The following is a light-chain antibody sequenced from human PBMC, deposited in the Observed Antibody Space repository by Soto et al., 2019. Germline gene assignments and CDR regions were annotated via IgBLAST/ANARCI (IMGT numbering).Light chain of an antibody. J-gene: IGLJ2*01. Sequence: QSALTQPRSVSGSHGQSVTISCTGTSSDIGGYNHVSWYQHHPGKAPKLMIYDVTTRPSGVPDRFSGSKSGNTASLAISGLQAEDEADYYCCSYAGSYSLVFGGGTKVTVL. V-gene: IGLV2-11*01. CDR3: CSYAGSYSLV. CDR2: DVT. CDR1: SSDIGGYNH.